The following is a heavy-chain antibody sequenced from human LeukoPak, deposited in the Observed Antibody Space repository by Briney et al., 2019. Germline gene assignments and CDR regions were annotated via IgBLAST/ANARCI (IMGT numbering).Heavy chain of an antibody. CDR2: IIPIFGTA. Sequence: SVKVSCKASVGTCSSYAISWVRQAPGQGLEWMGGIIPIFGTANYAQKFQGRVTITADESTSTAYMELSSLRSEDTAVYYCASGHDSGTNWYFDLWGRGTLVTVSS. D-gene: IGHD3-3*01. J-gene: IGHJ2*01. V-gene: IGHV1-69*01. CDR3: ASGHDSGTNWYFDL. CDR1: VGTCSSYA.